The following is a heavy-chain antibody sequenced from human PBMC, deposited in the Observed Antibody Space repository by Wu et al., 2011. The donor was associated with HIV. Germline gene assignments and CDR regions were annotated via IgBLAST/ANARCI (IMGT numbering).Heavy chain of an antibody. V-gene: IGHV1-69*05. D-gene: IGHD2-15*01. J-gene: IGHJ6*02. Sequence: QVQLVQSGAEVKKPGSSVKVYCKASGGTFSSYGISWVRQAPGQGPEWMGGIIPIFGTANYAQKFQGRVTITTDESTSTAYMELSSLRSEDTAVYYCARDFSGGIDGMDVWGQGTTVTVSS. CDR3: ARDFSGGIDGMDV. CDR2: IIPIFGTA. CDR1: GGTFSSYG.